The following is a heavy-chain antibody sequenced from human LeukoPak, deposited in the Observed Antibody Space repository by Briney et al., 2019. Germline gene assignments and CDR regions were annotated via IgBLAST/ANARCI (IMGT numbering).Heavy chain of an antibody. D-gene: IGHD6-13*01. CDR3: ARDTKQLYYYYMDV. V-gene: IGHV3-20*04. Sequence: GGPLRLSCTVSGFTLSSYEMSWIRQAPGKGLEWVSGINWNGGSTGYADSVKGRFTISRDNAKNSLYLQMNSLRAEDTALYYCARDTKQLYYYYMDVWGKGTTVTVSS. CDR2: INWNGGST. J-gene: IGHJ6*03. CDR1: GFTLSSYE.